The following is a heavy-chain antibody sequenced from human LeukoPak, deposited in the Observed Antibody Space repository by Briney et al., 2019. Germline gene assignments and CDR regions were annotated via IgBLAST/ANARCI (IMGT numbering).Heavy chain of an antibody. D-gene: IGHD2-21*02. J-gene: IGHJ3*02. CDR2: ISGSGGST. CDR3: AKSVVVTATYDAFDM. CDR1: GFTFSSYA. Sequence: GGSLRLSCAASGFTFSSYAMSWVRQAPGKGLEWVSAISGSGGSTYYTDSVKGRFTISRDNSRDTLYLQMNSLRAEDTALYCCAKSVVVTATYDAFDMWGQGTMVTVSS. V-gene: IGHV3-23*01.